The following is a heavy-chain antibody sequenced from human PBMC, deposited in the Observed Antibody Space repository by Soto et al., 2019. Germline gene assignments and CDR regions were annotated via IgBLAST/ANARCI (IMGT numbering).Heavy chain of an antibody. CDR2: IYSDGTYS. J-gene: IGHJ4*02. CDR3: TRGPRPISTGTGAY. V-gene: IGHV3-74*01. CDR1: GFIFRIYW. Sequence: GGSLRLSCAASGFIFRIYWMHWVHQSPGKGLVWISRIYSDGTYSDYADSVRGRFTISRDNVNDTLYLQMNNLRAEDSGLYYCTRGPRPISTGTGAYWGQGTQVTVSS. D-gene: IGHD3-10*01.